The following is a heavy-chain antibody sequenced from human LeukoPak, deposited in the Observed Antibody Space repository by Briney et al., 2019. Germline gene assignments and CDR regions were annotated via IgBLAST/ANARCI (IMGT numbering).Heavy chain of an antibody. CDR3: ARSGDYYDSSGYFP. CDR1: GGSISSYY. D-gene: IGHD3-22*01. V-gene: IGHV4-4*07. Sequence: SDTLSLTCTVSGGSISSYYWSWIRQPAGKGLEWIGRIYTSGSTNYNPSLKSRVTMSVDTSKNQFSLKLSSVTAADTAVYYCARSGDYYDSSGYFPWGQGTLVTVSS. J-gene: IGHJ5*02. CDR2: IYTSGST.